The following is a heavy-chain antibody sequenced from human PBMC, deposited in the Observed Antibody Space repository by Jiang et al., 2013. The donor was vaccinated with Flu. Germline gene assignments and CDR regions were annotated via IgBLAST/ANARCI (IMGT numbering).Heavy chain of an antibody. CDR2: IYYSGST. J-gene: IGHJ4*02. D-gene: IGHD6-19*01. Sequence: TLSLTCTVSGGSISSSSYYWGWIRQPPGKGLEWIGSIYYSGSTYYNPSLKSRVTISVDTSKNQFSLKLSSVTAADTAVYYCARQTSGWYREADYWGQGTLVTVSS. V-gene: IGHV4-39*07. CDR3: ARQTSGWYREADY. CDR1: GGSISSSSYY.